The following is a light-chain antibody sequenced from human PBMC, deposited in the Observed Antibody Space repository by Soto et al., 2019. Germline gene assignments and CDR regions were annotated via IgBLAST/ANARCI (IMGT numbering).Light chain of an antibody. CDR2: KAS. CDR3: QQYNSYV. Sequence: DVQMTQTPPSLSASVGDRVILTCRASQSIGNWLAWYQQKPGKAPKLLIYKASSLESGVPTRFSGSGSGTDFTLTISSLQPEDFATYYCQQYNSYVFGPGTKVDIK. V-gene: IGKV1-5*03. J-gene: IGKJ3*01. CDR1: QSIGNW.